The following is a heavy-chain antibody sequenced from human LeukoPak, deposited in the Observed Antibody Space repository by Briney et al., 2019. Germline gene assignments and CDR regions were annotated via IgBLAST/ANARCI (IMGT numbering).Heavy chain of an antibody. Sequence: SETLSLTCTVSGASISGDYWTWIRQPPGKGLEWIGSIYYSGGPNYHPSLKSRVTISRDTSMNQVSLTLTSVTAADTAVYYCARKDGTLWGQGILVTVSS. D-gene: IGHD1-1*01. CDR2: IYYSGGP. J-gene: IGHJ4*02. CDR1: GASISGDY. V-gene: IGHV4-59*01. CDR3: ARKDGTL.